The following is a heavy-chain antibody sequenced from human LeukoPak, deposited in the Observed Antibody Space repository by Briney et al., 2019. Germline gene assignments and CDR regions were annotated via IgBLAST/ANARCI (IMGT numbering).Heavy chain of an antibody. Sequence: GGSLRLSCAASGFTFSSYWMSWVRQAPGKGLEWVANIKQDGSERYYVDSVKGRFTISRDNAKNSLYLQMNSLRAEDTAVYYCARDGDYYYGSGSSQFGFDPWGQGTLVTVSS. CDR2: IKQDGSER. J-gene: IGHJ5*02. CDR3: ARDGDYYYGSGSSQFGFDP. D-gene: IGHD3-10*01. CDR1: GFTFSSYW. V-gene: IGHV3-7*01.